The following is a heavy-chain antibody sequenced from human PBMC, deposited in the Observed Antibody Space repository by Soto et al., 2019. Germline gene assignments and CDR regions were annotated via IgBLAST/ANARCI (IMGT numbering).Heavy chain of an antibody. Sequence: QVQLQESGPGLVKPSQTLSLTCTVSGGSISSGGYYWSWIRQHPGKGLEWIGYICYTGSTYYNPSLKSRVTISVDTSKNQFSLKLSSVTAADTAVYYCATLYMVRGVRTFDYWGQGTLVTVSS. CDR3: ATLYMVRGVRTFDY. CDR1: GGSISSGGYY. V-gene: IGHV4-31*03. CDR2: ICYTGST. D-gene: IGHD3-10*01. J-gene: IGHJ4*02.